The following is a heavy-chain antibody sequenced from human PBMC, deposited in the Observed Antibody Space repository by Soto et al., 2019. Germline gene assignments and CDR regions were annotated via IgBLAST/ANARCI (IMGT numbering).Heavy chain of an antibody. Sequence: AGGSLRLSCAASGFTFSGYIMNWVRQAPGKGLEWVSYISSSSTIYYADSVKGRFTISRDNAKNSLYLQMNSLRDEDTAVYYCARVGRGSRPFDYWGQGTLVTVSS. J-gene: IGHJ4*02. CDR3: ARVGRGSRPFDY. CDR1: GFTFSGYI. V-gene: IGHV3-48*02. D-gene: IGHD3-16*01. CDR2: ISSSSTI.